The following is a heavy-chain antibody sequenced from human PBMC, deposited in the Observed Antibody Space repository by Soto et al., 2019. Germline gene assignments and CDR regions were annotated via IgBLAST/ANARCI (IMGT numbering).Heavy chain of an antibody. CDR2: IYPADSDT. V-gene: IGHV5-51*01. CDR1: GYRFSTYW. J-gene: IGHJ4*02. Sequence: DSLKISCQGSGYRFSTYWIHWVRQLPGKGLESVGIIYPADSDTRYSPSFQGQVTISADKTISTTYLQWSSLKASDTAMYYCTRRYIAAPATASELWGQGPPGTV. CDR3: TRRYIAAPATASEL. D-gene: IGHD6-13*01.